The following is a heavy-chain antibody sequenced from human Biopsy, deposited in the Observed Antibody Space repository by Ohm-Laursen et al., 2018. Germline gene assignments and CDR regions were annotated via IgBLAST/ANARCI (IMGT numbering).Heavy chain of an antibody. CDR3: GRVWLWRGYGMDV. J-gene: IGHJ6*02. CDR2: IYYTGKT. V-gene: IGHV4-59*11. CDR1: GGSMSDHY. Sequence: TLSLTCTVSGGSMSDHYWSWLRQTPGKGLEWLGYIYYTGKTTYNPSLEGRITISVDTSKNKFSLQLDSMTAADTAVYYCGRVWLWRGYGMDVWGQGTTVIVSS. D-gene: IGHD6-19*01.